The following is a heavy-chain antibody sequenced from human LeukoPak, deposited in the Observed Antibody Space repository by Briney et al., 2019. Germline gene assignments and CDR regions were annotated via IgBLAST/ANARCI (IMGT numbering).Heavy chain of an antibody. Sequence: GGSLRLSCAASGYTFSGYAISWVRQAPGKGLEWVSVISGSGDNTYYADFVEGRFTISRDKSKDTLYLQMNSLRAEDTAVYYCAKSWKDFGVSIMPDGFNNWGQGTLVTLSS. D-gene: IGHD3-3*01. CDR1: GYTFSGYA. CDR2: ISGSGDNT. V-gene: IGHV3-23*01. J-gene: IGHJ4*02. CDR3: AKSWKDFGVSIMPDGFNN.